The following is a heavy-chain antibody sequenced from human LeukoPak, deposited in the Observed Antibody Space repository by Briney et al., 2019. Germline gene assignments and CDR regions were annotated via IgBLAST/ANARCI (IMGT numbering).Heavy chain of an antibody. V-gene: IGHV3-21*06. CDR2: INTVATYI. CDR3: ARLRRNTDRSGFYYYYDY. D-gene: IGHD3-22*01. Sequence: PGESLRLSCAACGLIFSSFSFNWVRQGPGKGLEWVSSINTVATYIYYADSVKGRFTISRDNAKNSLYLQMNSLRAEDTGVYYCARLRRNTDRSGFYYYYDYWGPGTLVTVSS. J-gene: IGHJ4*02. CDR1: GLIFSSFS.